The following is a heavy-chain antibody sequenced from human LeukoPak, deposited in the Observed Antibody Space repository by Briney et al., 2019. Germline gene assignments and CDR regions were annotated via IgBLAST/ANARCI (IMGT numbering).Heavy chain of an antibody. CDR1: GASISSSNYC. CDR3: AKSNGYGLIDY. J-gene: IGHJ4*02. CDR2: IYSSGNT. Sequence: SETLSLTCAVSGASISSSNYCWGWVRQSPGKGLEWIGNIYSSGNTYYNASLKSRVTMYIDTSKNQFSLKLSSVTAADTAMYYCAKSNGYGLIDYWGQGTLVTVSS. V-gene: IGHV4-39*01. D-gene: IGHD5-12*01.